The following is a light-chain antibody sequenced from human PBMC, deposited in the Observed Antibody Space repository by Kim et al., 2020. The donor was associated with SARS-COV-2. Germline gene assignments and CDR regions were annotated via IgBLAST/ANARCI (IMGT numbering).Light chain of an antibody. J-gene: IGLJ1*01. CDR3: CSFIDTSTYV. V-gene: IGLV2-14*03. Sequence: GQSITISCTGTSSDVGGYDSVSWYQQHPGEVPKLVIYDVTKRPSGVSNRFSGSKSGNTASLTISGLQSEDEADYYCCSFIDTSTYVFGTGTKVTVL. CDR1: SSDVGGYDS. CDR2: DVT.